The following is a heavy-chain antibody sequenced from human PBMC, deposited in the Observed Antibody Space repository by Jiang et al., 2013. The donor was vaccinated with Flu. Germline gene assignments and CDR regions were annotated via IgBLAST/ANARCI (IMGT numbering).Heavy chain of an antibody. J-gene: IGHJ4*02. Sequence: GSGLVKPSETLSLTCTVSGGSISSSSYYWGWIRQPPGKGLEWIGSIYYSGSTYYNPSLKSRVTISVDTSKNQFSLKLSSVTAADTAVYYCARLTTISGPFDYWGQGTLVTVSS. V-gene: IGHV4-39*01. CDR3: ARLTTISGPFDY. D-gene: IGHD3-3*01. CDR2: IYYSGST. CDR1: GGSISSSSYY.